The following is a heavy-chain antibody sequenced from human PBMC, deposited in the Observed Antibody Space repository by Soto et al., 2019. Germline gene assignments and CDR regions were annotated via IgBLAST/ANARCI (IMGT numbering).Heavy chain of an antibody. V-gene: IGHV1-2*04. CDR1: GGTFSSYA. CDR2: INPNSGGT. Sequence: ASVKVSCKASGGTFSSYAISWVRQAPGQGLEWMGWINPNSGGTNYAQRFQGWVTMTRDTSISTAYMELSRLRSDDTAVYYCARYWDYDFWSGMLDVWGQGTTVTVSS. CDR3: ARYWDYDFWSGMLDV. J-gene: IGHJ6*02. D-gene: IGHD3-3*01.